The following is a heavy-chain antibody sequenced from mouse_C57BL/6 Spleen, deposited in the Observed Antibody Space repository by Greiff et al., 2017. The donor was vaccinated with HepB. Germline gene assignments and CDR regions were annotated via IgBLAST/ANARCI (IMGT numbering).Heavy chain of an antibody. CDR1: GFTFSDYY. J-gene: IGHJ2*01. V-gene: IGHV5-16*01. CDR2: INYDGSST. Sequence: EVHLVESEGGLVQPGRSMKLSCTASGFTFSDYYMAWVRQVPEKGLEWVANINYDGSSTYYLDSLKSRFIISRDNAKNILYLQMSSLKSEDTATYYCARAGDEYYFDYWGQGTTLTVSS. CDR3: ARAGDEYYFDY.